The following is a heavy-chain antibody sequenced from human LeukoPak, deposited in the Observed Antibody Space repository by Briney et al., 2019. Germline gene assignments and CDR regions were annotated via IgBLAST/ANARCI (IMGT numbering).Heavy chain of an antibody. CDR1: GGSFSGYY. J-gene: IGHJ3*02. Sequence: PSETLSLTCAVYGGSFSGYYWSWIRQPPGKGLEWIGEINHSRSTNYNPSLKSRVTISVDTSKNQFPLKLSSVTAADTAVYYCARPGRRAYGSGSYPFDIWGQGTMVTVSS. CDR2: INHSRST. CDR3: ARPGRRAYGSGSYPFDI. V-gene: IGHV4-34*01. D-gene: IGHD3-10*01.